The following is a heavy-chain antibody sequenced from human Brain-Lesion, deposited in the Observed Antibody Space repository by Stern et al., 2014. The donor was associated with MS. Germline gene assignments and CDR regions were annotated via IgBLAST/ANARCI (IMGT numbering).Heavy chain of an antibody. CDR1: GGSISSGGYY. D-gene: IGHD2-2*01. V-gene: IGHV4-61*02. CDR3: GRVVPGFQYYATDV. CDR2: IFNSGST. Sequence: QVQLQESGPGLVKPSQTLSLSCTVSGGSISSGGYYWSWIRQPAGKGLEWIGRIFNSGSTSYNPSLKSRVTISIDTSKNQFSLRLNSMTAADTAVYARGRVVPGFQYYATDVWGQGTTVIVSS. J-gene: IGHJ6*02.